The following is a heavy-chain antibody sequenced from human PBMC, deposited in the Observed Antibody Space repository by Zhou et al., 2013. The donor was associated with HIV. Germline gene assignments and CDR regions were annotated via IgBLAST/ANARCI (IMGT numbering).Heavy chain of an antibody. CDR1: GGTFSNYG. J-gene: IGHJ4*02. V-gene: IGHV1-69*05. CDR3: ARGAYGSGSFYGRY. D-gene: IGHD3-10*01. CDR2: IIPIFLTK. Sequence: QVQLVQSGAEVKKPGSSVKVSCKASGGTFSNYGISWVRQAPGQGLEWMGRIIPIFLTKNYAQKFQGRVTITTDESSSTAYMELTNLTFNDTAVYYCARGAYGSGSFYGRYWGQGTLVTVAS.